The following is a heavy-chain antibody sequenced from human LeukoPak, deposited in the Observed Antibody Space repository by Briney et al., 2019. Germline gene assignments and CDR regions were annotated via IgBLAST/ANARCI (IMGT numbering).Heavy chain of an antibody. CDR3: AKVNHYYDSSGLFDY. D-gene: IGHD3-22*01. V-gene: IGHV3-30*18. CDR2: ISYDGSNK. J-gene: IGHJ4*02. CDR1: GFTFSSYG. Sequence: PGGSPRLSCAASGFTFSSYGMHWVRQAPGKGLEWVAVISYDGSNKYYADSVKGRFTISRDNSKNTLYLQMNSLRAEDTAVYYCAKVNHYYDSSGLFDYWGQGTLVTVSS.